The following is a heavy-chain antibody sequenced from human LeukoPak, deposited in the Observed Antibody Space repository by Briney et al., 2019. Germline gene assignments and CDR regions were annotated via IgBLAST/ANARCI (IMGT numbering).Heavy chain of an antibody. J-gene: IGHJ4*02. CDR3: ARVGTYYRSLDS. Sequence: PSETLSLTCTVSGGSINDASWNWIRQPPGQGLEWIGYIYHGGGTNYNPSLKSRVSKSLDTSKNQFSLKLSSVTAADTAVYYCARVGTYYRSLDSWGQGTLVTVSS. D-gene: IGHD3-10*01. V-gene: IGHV4-59*01. CDR1: GGSINDAS. CDR2: IYHGGGT.